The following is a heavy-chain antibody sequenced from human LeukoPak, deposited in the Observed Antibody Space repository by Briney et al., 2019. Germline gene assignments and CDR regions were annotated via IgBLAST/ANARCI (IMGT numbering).Heavy chain of an antibody. CDR3: ARARLAARPRYFDY. CDR1: GFTFSSYS. CDR2: ISSSSSYI. V-gene: IGHV3-21*01. J-gene: IGHJ4*02. Sequence: GGSLRLSCAASGFTFSSYSMNWVCQAPGKGLEWVSSISSSSSYIYYADSVKGRFTISRDNAKNSLYLQMNSLRAEDTAVYYCARARLAARPRYFDYWGQGTLVTVSS. D-gene: IGHD6-6*01.